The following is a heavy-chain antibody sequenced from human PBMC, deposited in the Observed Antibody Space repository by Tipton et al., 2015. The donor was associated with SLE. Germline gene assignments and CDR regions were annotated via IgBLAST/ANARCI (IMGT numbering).Heavy chain of an antibody. J-gene: IGHJ4*02. V-gene: IGHV4-30-4*01. CDR3: ARANYYGSGRQDY. D-gene: IGHD3-10*01. CDR1: GGSISSGDYY. Sequence: TLSLTCTVSGGSISSGDYYWSWIRQPPGKGLEWIGYIYYSGITHYNPSLKSRLSISVDTSKNQFSLKLSSVTAADTAVYYCARANYYGSGRQDYWGQGTLVTVSS. CDR2: IYYSGIT.